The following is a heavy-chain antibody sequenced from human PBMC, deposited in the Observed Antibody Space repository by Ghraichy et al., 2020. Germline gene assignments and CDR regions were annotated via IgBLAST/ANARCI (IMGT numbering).Heavy chain of an antibody. Sequence: LSCIISGGSIDSSSYYWGWIRQPPGKGLEWIGGIYYSGTTYYNPSLKSRATISVDTSKNQLSLKLTSVTAADTAVYYCTRPFGASPYAYYYGVDVWGHGTTVTVSS. CDR1: GGSIDSSSYY. D-gene: IGHD3-16*01. J-gene: IGHJ6*02. CDR2: IYYSGTT. CDR3: TRPFGASPYAYYYGVDV. V-gene: IGHV4-39*01.